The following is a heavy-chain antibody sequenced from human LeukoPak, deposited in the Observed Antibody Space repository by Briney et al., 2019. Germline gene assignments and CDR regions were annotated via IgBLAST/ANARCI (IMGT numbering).Heavy chain of an antibody. J-gene: IGHJ6*04. V-gene: IGHV3-20*04. D-gene: IGHD3-10*02. Sequence: GGSLRLSCVASGFTFDDYGLSWVRQAPGKGLEWVSGIKWNGGSTGYADSVKGRFTISRDNAKNSLYLQMNSLRAEDTAVYYCAELGITMIGGVWGKGTTVTISS. CDR2: IKWNGGST. CDR1: GFTFDDYG. CDR3: AELGITMIGGV.